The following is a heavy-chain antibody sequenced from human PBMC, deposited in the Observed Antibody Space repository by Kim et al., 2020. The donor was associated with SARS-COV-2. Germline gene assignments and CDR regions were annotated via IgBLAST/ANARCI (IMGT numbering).Heavy chain of an antibody. CDR1: GYTFTSYG. V-gene: IGHV1-18*04. D-gene: IGHD3-9*01. CDR2: ISAYNGNT. Sequence: ASVKVSCKASGYTFTSYGISWVRQAPGQGLEWMGWISAYNGNTNYAQKLQGRVTMTTDTSTSTAYMELRSLRSDDTAVYYCARGDLGLDDILTGYYLTPDVGYYGMDVWGQGTTVTVSS. CDR3: ARGDLGLDDILTGYYLTPDVGYYGMDV. J-gene: IGHJ6*02.